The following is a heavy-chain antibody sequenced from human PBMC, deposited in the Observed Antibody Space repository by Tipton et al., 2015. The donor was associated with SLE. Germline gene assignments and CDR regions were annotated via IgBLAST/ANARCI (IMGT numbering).Heavy chain of an antibody. Sequence: TLSLTCTVSGGSISSYYWSWIRQPPGKGLEWIGYIYYSGSTNYNPSLKSRVTISVDTSKNQFSLKLSSVTAADTAVYYCARVYSSSYGWFDPWGQGTLVTVSS. CDR3: ARVYSSSYGWFDP. CDR2: IYYSGST. D-gene: IGHD6-13*01. CDR1: GGSISSYY. V-gene: IGHV4-59*07. J-gene: IGHJ5*02.